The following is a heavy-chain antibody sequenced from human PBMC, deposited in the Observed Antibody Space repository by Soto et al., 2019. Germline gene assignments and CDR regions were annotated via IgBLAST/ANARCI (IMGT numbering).Heavy chain of an antibody. D-gene: IGHD6-19*01. CDR3: ARVHHSSGWYPIFDY. Sequence: PSETLSLTCAVSGGSISSGGYSWSWIRQPPGKGLEWIGYIYHSGSTNYNPSLKSRVTISVDTSKNQFSLKLSSVTAADTAVYYCARVHHSSGWYPIFDYWGQGTLVTVSS. CDR2: IYHSGST. CDR1: GGSISSGGYS. J-gene: IGHJ4*02. V-gene: IGHV4-30-2*01.